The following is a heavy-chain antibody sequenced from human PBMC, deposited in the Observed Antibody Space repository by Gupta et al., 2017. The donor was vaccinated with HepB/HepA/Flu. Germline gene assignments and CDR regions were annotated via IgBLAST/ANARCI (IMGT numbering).Heavy chain of an antibody. Sequence: QVQLQESGQGLVKPSQTLSLTCPVSGCSISSDDYYWNWIRQPPGKGLEWIGYIYYSGSTYYSPSLKSRVTISVDPAKNQFSLKLSYVTAADTAVYYCTRGFAMTPNDSWVQGTLVPVSS. CDR2: IYYSGST. D-gene: IGHD3-16*01. CDR3: TRGFAMTPNDS. J-gene: IGHJ4*02. V-gene: IGHV4-30-4*01. CDR1: GCSISSDDYY.